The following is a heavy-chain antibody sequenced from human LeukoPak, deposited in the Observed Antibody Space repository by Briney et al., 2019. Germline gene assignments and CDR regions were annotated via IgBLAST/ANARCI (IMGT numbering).Heavy chain of an antibody. CDR1: GDSTSSRGFY. CDR3: ARHNSGSPYSAFDI. V-gene: IGHV4-39*01. CDR2: MHYSGST. Sequence: SEALSLTCTVSGDSTSSRGFYWGWIRQPPGKGLEWIGSMHYSGSTYYNSSLKSRVTISGDTYKSQFSLKLSSVTAADTAVYYCARHNSGSPYSAFDIWGQGTMVTASS. D-gene: IGHD1-26*01. J-gene: IGHJ3*02.